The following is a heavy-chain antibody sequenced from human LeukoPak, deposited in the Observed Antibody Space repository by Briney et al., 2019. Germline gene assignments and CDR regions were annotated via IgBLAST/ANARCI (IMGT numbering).Heavy chain of an antibody. CDR2: INPNSGGT. V-gene: IGHV1-2*02. J-gene: IGHJ4*02. Sequence: ASVTVSCKASGYTFTGYYMHWERQAPGQGLEWMGWINPNSGGTNYAQKFQGRVTMTRDTSISTAYMELSRLRSDDTAVSYCAREGFSGSYRLFDYWGQGTLVTVSS. D-gene: IGHD3-16*02. CDR3: AREGFSGSYRLFDY. CDR1: GYTFTGYY.